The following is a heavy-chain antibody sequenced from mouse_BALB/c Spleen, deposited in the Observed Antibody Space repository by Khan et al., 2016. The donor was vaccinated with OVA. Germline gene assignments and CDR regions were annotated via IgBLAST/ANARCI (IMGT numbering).Heavy chain of an antibody. D-gene: IGHD1-1*01. V-gene: IGHV7-3*02. CDR2: IRNKANGYTT. Sequence: EVELVESGGGLVQPGGSLRLSCATSGFTFTDYYMSWVRQPPGKALEWLGFIRNKANGYTTEYSASVKGRFTISRDNSQSILYLQMNTLRAEDSATYYCARDRYYGSSVDDWGQGTTLTVSS. J-gene: IGHJ2*01. CDR1: GFTFTDYY. CDR3: ARDRYYGSSVDD.